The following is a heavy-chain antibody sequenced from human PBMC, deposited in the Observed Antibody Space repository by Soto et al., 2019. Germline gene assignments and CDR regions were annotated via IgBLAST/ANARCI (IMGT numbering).Heavy chain of an antibody. CDR2: LYWDDDK. D-gene: IGHD3-3*01. J-gene: IGHJ4*02. Sequence: QITLNESGPTVVRPTEPLTLTCRFSGFSLTTSGVGVGWIRQSPGKAPEWLALLYWDDDKRYSAYLKSRLTLTMDTAKNQVVLTVSDLDPTDTATYYCAHRVLRTVFGLVTTTAIYFDFWGQGTPGAVSS. CDR1: GFSLTTSGVG. V-gene: IGHV2-5*02. CDR3: AHRVLRTVFGLVTTTAIYFDF.